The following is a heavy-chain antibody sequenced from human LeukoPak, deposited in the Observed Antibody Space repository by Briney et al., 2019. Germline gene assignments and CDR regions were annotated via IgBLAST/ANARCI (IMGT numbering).Heavy chain of an antibody. D-gene: IGHD1-26*01. CDR2: VSESGGST. J-gene: IGHJ4*02. V-gene: IGHV3-23*01. CDR1: GFTFSSYG. CDR3: AKPRSGSYGGQVDY. Sequence: GGSLRLSCAASGFTFSSYGMSWIRQAQGKGLEWVSAVSESGGSTYYADPVRGRFTISRDNSRNTLYLQMNSLRAEDTAVYYCAKPRSGSYGGQVDYWGQGTLVTVSS.